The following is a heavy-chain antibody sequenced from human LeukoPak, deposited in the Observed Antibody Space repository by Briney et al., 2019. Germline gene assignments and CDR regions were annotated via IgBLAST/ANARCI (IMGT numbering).Heavy chain of an antibody. V-gene: IGHV4-34*01. J-gene: IGHJ2*01. CDR1: GGSFSGYY. CDR2: INHSGST. Sequence: SETLSLTCAVYGGSFSGYYWSWIRQPPGKGLEWIGEINHSGSTNYNPSLKSRVTISVDTSKNQFSLKLSTVTAADTAVYYCARRITIFGVVILNWYFDLWGRGTLVTVSS. D-gene: IGHD3-3*01. CDR3: ARRITIFGVVILNWYFDL.